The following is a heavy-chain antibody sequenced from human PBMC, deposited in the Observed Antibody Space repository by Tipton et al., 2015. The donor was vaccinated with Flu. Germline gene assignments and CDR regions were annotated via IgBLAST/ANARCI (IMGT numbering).Heavy chain of an antibody. Sequence: TLSLTCAVSGYSINSGYFWGWIRQPPGKGLEWIGSMSHSGRTYYNPSLKSRVTISADTWKTQFSLRVTSVTAADTAVYYCVRVGRGTRFYFDFWGQGSLVTVSS. CDR1: GYSINSGYF. D-gene: IGHD1-1*01. J-gene: IGHJ4*02. CDR2: MSHSGRT. CDR3: VRVGRGTRFYFDF. V-gene: IGHV4-38-2*01.